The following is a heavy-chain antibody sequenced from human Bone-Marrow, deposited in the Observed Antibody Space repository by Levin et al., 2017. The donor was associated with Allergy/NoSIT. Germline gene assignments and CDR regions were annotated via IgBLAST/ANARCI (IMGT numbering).Heavy chain of an antibody. CDR3: VKDKGYLSANYDAFDI. V-gene: IGHV3-23*01. CDR1: GFTFSNYA. J-gene: IGHJ3*02. D-gene: IGHD4/OR15-4a*01. CDR2: ITGTTSTT. Sequence: GGSLRLSCAASGFTFSNYAMNWVRQAPGKGLEWVSVITGTTSTTYFADSVKGRFTVSRDNTKNTLYLRMKSLRAGDTATYYCVKDKGYLSANYDAFDIWGQGTLVTVSS.